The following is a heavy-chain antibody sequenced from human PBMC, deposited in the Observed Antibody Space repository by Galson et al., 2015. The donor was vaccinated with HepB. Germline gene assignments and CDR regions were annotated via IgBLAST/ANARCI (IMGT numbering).Heavy chain of an antibody. CDR3: AKDPLHLGELSLGGWFDP. CDR2: ISYDGSNK. Sequence: SLRLSCAASGFTFSSYGMHWVRQAPGKGLEWVAVISYDGSNKYYADSVKGRFTISRDNSKNTLYLQMNSLRAEDTAVYYCAKDPLHLGELSLGGWFDPWGQGTLVTVSS. CDR1: GFTFSSYG. J-gene: IGHJ5*02. V-gene: IGHV3-30*18. D-gene: IGHD3-16*02.